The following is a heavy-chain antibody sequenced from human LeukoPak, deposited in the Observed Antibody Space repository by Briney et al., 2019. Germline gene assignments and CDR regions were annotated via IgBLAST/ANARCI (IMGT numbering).Heavy chain of an antibody. Sequence: ASVKVSCKASGYTFTGYYMHWVRQAPGQGLEWMGWTNPNSGGTNYAQKFQGRVTTTRDTPISTAYMELSRLRSDDTAVYYCARDLGYYDSSGYFLRFDYWGQGTLVTVSS. V-gene: IGHV1-2*02. J-gene: IGHJ4*02. CDR3: ARDLGYYDSSGYFLRFDY. CDR2: TNPNSGGT. D-gene: IGHD3-22*01. CDR1: GYTFTGYY.